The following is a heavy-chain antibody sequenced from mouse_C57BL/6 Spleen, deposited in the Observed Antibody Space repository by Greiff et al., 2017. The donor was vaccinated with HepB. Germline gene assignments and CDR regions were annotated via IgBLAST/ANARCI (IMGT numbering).Heavy chain of an antibody. D-gene: IGHD2-2*01. J-gene: IGHJ2*01. Sequence: VQLQQSGPELVKPGASVKISCKASGYAFSSSWMNWVKQRPGKGLEWIGRIYPGDGDTNYNGKFKGKATLTADKFSSTAYMQLSSLTSEDSAVYFCARDYGYDVDFDYWGQGTTLTVSS. V-gene: IGHV1-82*01. CDR1: GYAFSSSW. CDR2: IYPGDGDT. CDR3: ARDYGYDVDFDY.